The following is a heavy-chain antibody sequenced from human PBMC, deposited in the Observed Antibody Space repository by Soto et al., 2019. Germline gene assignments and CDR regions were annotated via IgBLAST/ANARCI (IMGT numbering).Heavy chain of an antibody. CDR2: IDWDDDK. Sequence: SGPTLVNPTQTLTLTCTFSGFSLSTSGMCVSWIRQPPGKALEWLALIDWDDDKYYSTSLKTRLTISKDTSKNQVVLTMTNMDPVDTATYYCARTYKIAVAPIQTFSYYNGMDVWGQGTPVTV. D-gene: IGHD6-19*01. CDR1: GFSLSTSGMC. J-gene: IGHJ6*02. V-gene: IGHV2-70*01. CDR3: ARTYKIAVAPIQTFSYYNGMDV.